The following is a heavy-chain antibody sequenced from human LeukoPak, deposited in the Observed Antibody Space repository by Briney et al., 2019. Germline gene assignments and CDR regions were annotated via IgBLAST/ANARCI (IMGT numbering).Heavy chain of an antibody. CDR2: ITGGGDI. CDR1: GFTLSNYA. V-gene: IGHV3-23*01. CDR3: AKATYYHDGSGYWIFDN. Sequence: GGSLRVSCAASGFTLSNYAMSWVRQAPGKGLEWVSAITGGGDIYYADSVKGRFTISRDNSKNTLSLQMNSLRAEDTAVYYCAKATYYHDGSGYWIFDNWGQGTLVAVSS. D-gene: IGHD3-22*01. J-gene: IGHJ4*02.